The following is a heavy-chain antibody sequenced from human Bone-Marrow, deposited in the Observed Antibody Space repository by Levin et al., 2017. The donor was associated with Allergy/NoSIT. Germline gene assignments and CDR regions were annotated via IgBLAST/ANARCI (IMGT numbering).Heavy chain of an antibody. CDR2: ISSCSNYR. Sequence: PGGSLRLSCAASGFTFSTYSMNWVRQAPGKGLEWVSSISSCSNYRYYADSVKGRFTISRDNAANPLFLQMNSLRVEDTAIYDGARDRITVAGNGLDYWGQGTLVTVSS. V-gene: IGHV3-21*01. D-gene: IGHD6-19*01. CDR1: GFTFSTYS. J-gene: IGHJ4*02. CDR3: ARDRITVAGNGLDY.